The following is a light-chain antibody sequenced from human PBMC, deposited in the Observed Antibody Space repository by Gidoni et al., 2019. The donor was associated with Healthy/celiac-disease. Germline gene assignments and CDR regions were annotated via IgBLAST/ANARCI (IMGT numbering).Light chain of an antibody. CDR2: VAS. Sequence: AIRMTQSPSSFSASTGDRVTITCRASQGISSYLAWYQQKPGKAPKLLIYVASTLQSGVPSRFSGSGSGTDFTLTISCLQSEDFATYYCQQYYSYPPCFXQXTKLEIK. CDR1: QGISSY. CDR3: QQYYSYPPC. V-gene: IGKV1-8*01. J-gene: IGKJ2*03.